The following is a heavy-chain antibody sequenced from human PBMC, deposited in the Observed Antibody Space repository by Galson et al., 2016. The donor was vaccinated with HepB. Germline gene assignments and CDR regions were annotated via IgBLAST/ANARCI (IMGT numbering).Heavy chain of an antibody. CDR3: AAETRMVNTAFDV. CDR2: IVVGSGNT. D-gene: IGHD2-8*01. J-gene: IGHJ3*01. Sequence: SVKVSCKASGFTFSASVVHWVRQARGQPLEWIGWIVVGSGNTQYAQQFQERVIISRDMTTSTASLELSSLRHEDTAVYYCAAETRMVNTAFDVWGQGTMVTV. V-gene: IGHV1-58*01. CDR1: GFTFSASV.